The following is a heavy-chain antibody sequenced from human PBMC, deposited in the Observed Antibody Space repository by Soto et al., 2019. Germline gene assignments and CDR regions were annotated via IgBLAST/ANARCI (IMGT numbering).Heavy chain of an antibody. CDR3: ARVKDGYNFYYYGMDV. D-gene: IGHD5-12*01. CDR2: IYYSGST. V-gene: IGHV4-31*03. Sequence: QVQLQESGPGLVKPSQTLSLTCTVSGGSISSGGYYWSWIRQHPGKGLEWIGYIYYSGSTYYNPSLKSRVTISVHTSKNQFSLKLSSVTAADTAVYYCARVKDGYNFYYYGMDVWGQGTTVTVSS. CDR1: GGSISSGGYY. J-gene: IGHJ6*02.